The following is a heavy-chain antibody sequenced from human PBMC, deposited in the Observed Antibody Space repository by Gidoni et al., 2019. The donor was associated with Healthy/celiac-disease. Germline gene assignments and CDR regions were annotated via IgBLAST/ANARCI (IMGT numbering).Heavy chain of an antibody. D-gene: IGHD6-6*01. J-gene: IGHJ6*03. CDR3: ARGSSSSHYYYYMDV. V-gene: IGHV3-30-3*01. CDR1: GFTCSSYA. CDR2: ISYDGSNK. Sequence: QVQLVESGGGVVQPGRSLRLSCAASGFTCSSYAMHWVRPAPGKGLEWVAVISYDGSNKYYADSVKGRFTISRDNSKNTLYLQMNSLRAEDTAVYYCARGSSSSHYYYYMDVWGKGTTVTVSS.